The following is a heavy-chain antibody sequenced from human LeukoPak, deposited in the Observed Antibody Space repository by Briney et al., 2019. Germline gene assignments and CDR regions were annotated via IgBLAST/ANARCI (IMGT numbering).Heavy chain of an antibody. CDR2: VSAYNGNT. V-gene: IGHV1-18*01. CDR3: VRDISAGVPGGSSSWHVSDY. Sequence: AAAVRVSYKDSRYTFTKYGISWVRQAPGQGGEWMVWVSAYNGNTHYVQKLQGRVTITTDTFTRTAYMEMRGLRDDGTAGYFCVRDISAGVPGGSSSWHVSDYWGQGTLVTVSS. CDR1: RYTFTKYG. J-gene: IGHJ4*02. D-gene: IGHD6-13*01.